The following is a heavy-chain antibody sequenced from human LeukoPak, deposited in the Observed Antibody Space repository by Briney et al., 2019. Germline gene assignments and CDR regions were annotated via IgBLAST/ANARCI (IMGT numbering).Heavy chain of an antibody. Sequence: ASVKVSCKASGYTFTSYDINWVRQATGQGLEWMGWMNANSGNTGYAQKFQGRVTMTRNTSISTAYMELSSLRSEDTAVYYCARGEEYYYDSSGPTDYWGQGTLVTVSS. CDR3: ARGEEYYYDSSGPTDY. CDR2: MNANSGNT. D-gene: IGHD3-22*01. CDR1: GYTFTSYD. V-gene: IGHV1-8*01. J-gene: IGHJ4*02.